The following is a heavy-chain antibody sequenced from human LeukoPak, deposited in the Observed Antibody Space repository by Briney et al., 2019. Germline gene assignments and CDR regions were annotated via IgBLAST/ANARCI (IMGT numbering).Heavy chain of an antibody. J-gene: IGHJ4*02. D-gene: IGHD3-22*01. CDR1: GYTFTGYY. CDR2: INPNSGGT. CDR3: ARDYYDSSGYYSFDY. V-gene: IGHV1-2*06. Sequence: ASVKVSCKASGYTFTGYYMHWVRQAPGQGLEWMGRINPNSGGTNYAQKFQGRVNMTRDTSISTAYMELSRLRSDDTAVYYCARDYYDSSGYYSFDYWGQGTLVTVSS.